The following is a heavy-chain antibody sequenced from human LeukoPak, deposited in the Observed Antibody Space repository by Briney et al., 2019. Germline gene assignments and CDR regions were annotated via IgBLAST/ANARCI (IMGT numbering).Heavy chain of an antibody. CDR3: ARRIVGASNWFDP. CDR1: GYSFTTYW. CDR2: IYPGDSDT. V-gene: IGHV5-51*01. J-gene: IGHJ5*02. D-gene: IGHD1-26*01. Sequence: GESLRISCKGSGYSFTTYWIGWVRQMPGKGLEWMGIIYPGDSDTRYSPSFQGQVTISADKSISTAYLQWSSLKASDTAMYYCARRIVGASNWFDPWGQGTLVTVSS.